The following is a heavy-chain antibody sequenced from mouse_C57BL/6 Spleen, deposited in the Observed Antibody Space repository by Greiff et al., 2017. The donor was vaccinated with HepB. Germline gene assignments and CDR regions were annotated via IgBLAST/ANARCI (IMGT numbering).Heavy chain of an antibody. V-gene: IGHV1-50*01. CDR3: ARRDFY. CDR1: GYTFTSYW. J-gene: IGHJ2*01. Sequence: QVQLQQPGAELVKPGASVKLSCKASGYTFTSYWMQWVKQRPGQGLEWIGEIDPSDSYTNYNQKFKGKATLTVDTSSSTAYMQLISLTSEDSAVYYCARRDFYWGQGTTLTVSS. CDR2: IDPSDSYT.